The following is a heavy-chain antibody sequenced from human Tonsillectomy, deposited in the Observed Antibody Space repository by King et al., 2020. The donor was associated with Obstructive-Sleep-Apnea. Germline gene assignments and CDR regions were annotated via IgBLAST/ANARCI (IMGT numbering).Heavy chain of an antibody. Sequence: TLKESGPVLVKPTETLTLTCTVSGFSLSNARMGVSWIRQPPGKALEWLAHIFSNDEKSYSTSLKSRLTISKDTSKSQVVLTMTNMDPVDTATHYCARMGGYCRGGSCYSYFDYWGQGTLVTVSS. D-gene: IGHD2-15*01. CDR1: GFSLSNARMG. J-gene: IGHJ4*02. CDR3: ARMGGYCRGGSCYSYFDY. V-gene: IGHV2-26*01. CDR2: IFSNDEK.